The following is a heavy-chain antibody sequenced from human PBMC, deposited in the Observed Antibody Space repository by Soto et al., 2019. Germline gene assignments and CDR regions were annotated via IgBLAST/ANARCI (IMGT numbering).Heavy chain of an antibody. Sequence: GASLKVSCKASGYTFTIYDINWVRQATGQGLEWMGGIIPRSATSNYAQKFQGRVTITADESTNTAYMELSSLRSEDTAVYYCAREGLVLVPTTVNADYYYYAMDVWGQGTTVTVSS. CDR3: AREGLVLVPTTVNADYYYYAMDV. D-gene: IGHD2-2*01. J-gene: IGHJ6*02. V-gene: IGHV1-69*13. CDR2: IIPRSATS. CDR1: GYTFTIYD.